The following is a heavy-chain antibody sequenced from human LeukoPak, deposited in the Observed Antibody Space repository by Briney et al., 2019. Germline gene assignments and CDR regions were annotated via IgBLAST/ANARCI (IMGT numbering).Heavy chain of an antibody. CDR1: GYTFTGYY. CDR3: ARVPTYYYGSGRRSWFDP. J-gene: IGHJ5*02. V-gene: IGHV1-2*02. D-gene: IGHD3-10*01. Sequence: ASVKVSCKASGYTFTGYYMHWVRQAPGQGLEWMGWINPNSGGTNYAQKFQGRVTMTRDTSISTAYMELSRLRSDDTAVYYCARVPTYYYGSGRRSWFDPWGQGTLVTVSS. CDR2: INPNSGGT.